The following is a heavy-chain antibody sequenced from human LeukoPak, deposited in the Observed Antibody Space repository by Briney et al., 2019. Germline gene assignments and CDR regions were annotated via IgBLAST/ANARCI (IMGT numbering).Heavy chain of an antibody. V-gene: IGHV3-7*01. D-gene: IGHD7-27*01. CDR2: INPDGSDK. Sequence: PGGSLRLSCAASGFTFSTYWMSWVHQTPGKGLEWVASINPDGSDKYCVDSVKGRFTISRDNAKNSLYLQMNSLRAEDTAVYYCGKNIVTGLDYFDPWGQGTLVTVSS. CDR1: GFTFSTYW. CDR3: GKNIVTGLDYFDP. J-gene: IGHJ5*02.